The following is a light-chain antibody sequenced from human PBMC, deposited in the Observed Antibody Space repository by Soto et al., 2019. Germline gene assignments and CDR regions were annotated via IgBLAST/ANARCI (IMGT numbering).Light chain of an antibody. CDR2: GAS. CDR1: QRISNY. V-gene: IGKV1-39*01. J-gene: IGKJ4*01. Sequence: DIQMTQSPSSLSASVGDRVTITCRASQRISNYLNWYQQKPGKAPNLLIYGASDLHTGVPSRFSGSGSGTDFTLTINSLQPEDIATYYCQQSHTPPNTFGGGTQVE. CDR3: QQSHTPPNT.